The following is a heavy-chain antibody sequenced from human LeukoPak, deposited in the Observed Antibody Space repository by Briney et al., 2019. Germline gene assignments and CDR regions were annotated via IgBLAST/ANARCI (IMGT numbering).Heavy chain of an antibody. J-gene: IGHJ3*02. CDR2: IIPIFGTA. V-gene: IGHV1-69*05. Sequence: SVRVSCKASGGTFSSYAISWVRQAPGQGLEWMGRIIPIFGTANYAQKFQGRVTITTDESTSTAYMELSSLRSEDTAVYYCARDRSSGWYGDAFDIWGQGTMVTVSS. CDR1: GGTFSSYA. CDR3: ARDRSSGWYGDAFDI. D-gene: IGHD6-19*01.